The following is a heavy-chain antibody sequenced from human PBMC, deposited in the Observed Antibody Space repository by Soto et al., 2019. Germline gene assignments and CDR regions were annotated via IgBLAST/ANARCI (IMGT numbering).Heavy chain of an antibody. CDR1: GFTFSSYE. CDR3: XXXXXXXXSSGYYP. D-gene: IGHD3-22*01. CDR2: ISSSGSTI. V-gene: IGHV3-48*03. Sequence: EVQLVESGGGLVQPGGSLRLSCAASGFTFSSYEMNWVRQAPGKGLEWVSYISSSGSTIYYADSVKGRFTISRDNAXNSLYLQMNSLRAXDXAVXXXXXXXXXXXSSGYYPW. J-gene: IGHJ5*02.